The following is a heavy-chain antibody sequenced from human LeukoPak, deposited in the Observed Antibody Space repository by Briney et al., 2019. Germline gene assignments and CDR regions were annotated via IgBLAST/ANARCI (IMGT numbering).Heavy chain of an antibody. J-gene: IGHJ4*02. V-gene: IGHV4-59*11. Sequence: SETLSLTCTVSGGFINSHYWSWIRQPPGKGLEWIGYIYYSGSTNYNPSLTSRVAILVDRSKNQFSLKLTSVTAADTAVYYCAAAAGYYFDYWGQGTLVTVSS. CDR1: GGFINSHY. D-gene: IGHD6-13*01. CDR2: IYYSGST. CDR3: AAAAGYYFDY.